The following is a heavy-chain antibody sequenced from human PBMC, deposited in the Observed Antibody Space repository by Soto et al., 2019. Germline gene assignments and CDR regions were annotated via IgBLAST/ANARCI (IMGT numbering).Heavy chain of an antibody. D-gene: IGHD5-18*01. V-gene: IGHV1-69*13. CDR3: ATGGRGYSSSSPRFYIEY. CDR1: GGTFSSNA. Sequence: AVKVSCKASGGTFSSNAISWVRQAPGQGXEWMGGILPTFNTANYAQNFQGRVTITADESTSTSYMELTSLKSEDTAIYYCATGGRGYSSSSPRFYIEYWGHGTLVTVSS. J-gene: IGHJ4*01. CDR2: ILPTFNTA.